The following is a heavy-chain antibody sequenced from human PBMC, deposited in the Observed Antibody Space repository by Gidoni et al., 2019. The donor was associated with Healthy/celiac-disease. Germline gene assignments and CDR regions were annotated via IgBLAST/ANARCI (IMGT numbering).Heavy chain of an antibody. D-gene: IGHD5-12*01. CDR1: GFPFSSHA. Sequence: EVQLLESGGGLVQPGGSLMLSCAASGFPFSSHAMSWVPQAPRRGGGWVSAISGSGGSTYYADSVKGRFTISRDNSKNTLYLQMNSLRAEDTAVYYCAKTGLDGYNYEGYFDYWGQGTLVTVSS. J-gene: IGHJ4*02. CDR2: ISGSGGST. CDR3: AKTGLDGYNYEGYFDY. V-gene: IGHV3-23*01.